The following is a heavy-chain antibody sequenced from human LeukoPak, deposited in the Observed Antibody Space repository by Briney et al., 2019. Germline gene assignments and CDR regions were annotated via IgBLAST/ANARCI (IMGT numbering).Heavy chain of an antibody. V-gene: IGHV3-7*01. Sequence: GGSLRPSCAASGFTFSSYWMSWVRQAPGKGLEWVANIKQDGSEKYYVDSVKGRFTISRDNAKNSLYLQMNSLRAEDTAVYYCARVRRYSSSWGYYFDYWGQGTLVTVSS. CDR3: ARVRRYSSSWGYYFDY. D-gene: IGHD6-13*01. CDR2: IKQDGSEK. J-gene: IGHJ4*02. CDR1: GFTFSSYW.